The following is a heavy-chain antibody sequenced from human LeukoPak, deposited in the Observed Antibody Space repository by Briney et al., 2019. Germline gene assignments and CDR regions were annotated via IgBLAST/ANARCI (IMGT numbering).Heavy chain of an antibody. D-gene: IGHD3-22*01. J-gene: IGHJ4*02. CDR3: ARAPDWDDSSGYYYYFDY. CDR1: GGSISSGDYY. CDR2: IYYSGST. V-gene: IGHV4-30-4*01. Sequence: SETLSLTCTVSGGSISSGDYYWSWIRQPPGMGLEWIGYIYYSGSTYYNPSLKSRVTISVDTSKNQFSLKLSSVTAADTAVYYCARAPDWDDSSGYYYYFDYWGQGTLVTVSS.